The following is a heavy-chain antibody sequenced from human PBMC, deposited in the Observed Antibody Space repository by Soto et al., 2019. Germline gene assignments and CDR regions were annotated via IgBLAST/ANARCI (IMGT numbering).Heavy chain of an antibody. D-gene: IGHD1-7*01. CDR1: GASISSYY. Sequence: QVQLQESGPGLVKASETLSLTCTVSGASISSYYWSWIRQPPGKGLEWIGYIYHSGRTNHNPSLKSRVSTSVDPSKHQFSLRLTSVTPADTAVYYCVREHNWNYSYWGQGTLVTVSS. J-gene: IGHJ4*02. CDR2: IYHSGRT. V-gene: IGHV4-59*01. CDR3: VREHNWNYSY.